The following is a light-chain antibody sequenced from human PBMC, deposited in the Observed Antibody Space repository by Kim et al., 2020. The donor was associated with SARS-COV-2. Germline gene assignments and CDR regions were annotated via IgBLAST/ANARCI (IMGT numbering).Light chain of an antibody. CDR3: QQTYSSWST. J-gene: IGKJ2*01. CDR1: QNIRRS. Sequence: DIEMTQSPSSLSASVGDRVTITCRTSQNIRRSLHWYQQKPGKAPKLLIYAASSLQSGVPSRFSGSGSGTDFTLTISSLQPEDFATYFGQQTYSSWSTLGQGTKLEI. V-gene: IGKV1-39*01. CDR2: AAS.